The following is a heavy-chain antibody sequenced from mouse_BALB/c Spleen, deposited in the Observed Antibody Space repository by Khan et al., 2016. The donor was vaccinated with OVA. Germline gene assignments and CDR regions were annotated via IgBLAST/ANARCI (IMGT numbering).Heavy chain of an antibody. CDR1: GYTFTTAG. CDR2: INTHSGVP. J-gene: IGHJ4*01. V-gene: IGHV9-4*02. D-gene: IGHD2-12*01. Sequence: QIQLVQSGPELKKPGETVRISCKASGYTFTTAGIQWVQKMPGKGLKWIGWINTHSGVPKYAEDFKGRFAFSLEISVSTAYLQITNLKYEDTATYFGARGGAAYYRSDGGAMEYWGQGTSVTVSS. CDR3: ARGGAAYYRSDGGAMEY.